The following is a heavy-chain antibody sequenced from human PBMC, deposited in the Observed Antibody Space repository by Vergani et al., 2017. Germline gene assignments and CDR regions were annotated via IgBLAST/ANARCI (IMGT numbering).Heavy chain of an antibody. CDR2: INHSGST. CDR1: GGSFSGYY. J-gene: IGHJ5*02. D-gene: IGHD6-19*01. Sequence: QVQLQQWGAGLLKPSETLSLTCAVYGGSFSGYYWSWIRQPPGKGLEWIGEINHSGSTNYNPSLKGRVTISVDTSKNQFSLKLSSVTAADTAVYFCARHSTVEWLVKLGWIDPWGQGILVTVSS. CDR3: ARHSTVEWLVKLGWIDP. V-gene: IGHV4-34*01.